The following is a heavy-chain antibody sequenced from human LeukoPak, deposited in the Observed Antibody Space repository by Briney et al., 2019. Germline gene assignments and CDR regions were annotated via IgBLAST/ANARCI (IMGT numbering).Heavy chain of an antibody. CDR3: ARDSRQYYYDSSLGWYFDL. Sequence: SETLSLTCTVSGGSISGYHWSWIRQHPGKGLEWIGYIYYSGSTYYNPSLKSRVTISIDTSKNQFSLKLSSVTAADTAVYYCARDSRQYYYDSSLGWYFDLWGRGTLVTVSS. CDR2: IYYSGST. D-gene: IGHD3-22*01. J-gene: IGHJ2*01. CDR1: GGSISGYH. V-gene: IGHV4-31*03.